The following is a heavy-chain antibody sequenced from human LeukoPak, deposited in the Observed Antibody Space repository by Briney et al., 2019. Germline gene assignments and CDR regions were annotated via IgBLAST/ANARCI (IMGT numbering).Heavy chain of an antibody. D-gene: IGHD2-21*02. V-gene: IGHV3-21*01. CDR2: ISSSSYI. CDR3: ARDRKAWDCGGDCYWRSAYYFDY. CDR1: GFTFSSYS. J-gene: IGHJ4*02. Sequence: PGGSLRLSCAASGFTFSSYSMNWVRQAPGKGLEWVSSISSSSYIYYADSVKGRFTISRDNAKNSLYLQMNSLRAEDTAVYYCARDRKAWDCGGDCYWRSAYYFDYWGQGTLVTVSS.